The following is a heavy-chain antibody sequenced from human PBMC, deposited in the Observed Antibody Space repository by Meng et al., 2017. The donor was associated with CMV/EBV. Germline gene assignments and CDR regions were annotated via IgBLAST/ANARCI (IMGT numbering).Heavy chain of an antibody. Sequence: ASVKVSCKASGYTFTSYDINWVRQATGQGLEWMGWMNPNSGNTGYAQKFQGRVTMTRNTSISTAYMELSSLRSEDTAVYYCTRQRVTIFGVVTLYYGMDVWGQGTTVTVSS. CDR2: MNPNSGNT. D-gene: IGHD3-3*01. CDR1: GYTFTSYD. V-gene: IGHV1-8*01. CDR3: TRQRVTIFGVVTLYYGMDV. J-gene: IGHJ6*02.